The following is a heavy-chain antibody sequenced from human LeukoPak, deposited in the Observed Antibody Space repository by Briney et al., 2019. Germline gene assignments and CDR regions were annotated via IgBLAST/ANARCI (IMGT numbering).Heavy chain of an antibody. CDR2: INHSGST. V-gene: IGHV4-39*01. Sequence: PSETLSLTCSVSGDSISSSSSYWSWIRQPPGKGLEWIGEINHSGSTNYNPSLMSRVTISVDTSKNQFSLKLSSVTAADTAVYFCARQNYGSAPLRYWGQGTLVTVSS. CDR1: GDSISSSSSY. CDR3: ARQNYGSAPLRY. D-gene: IGHD3-10*01. J-gene: IGHJ4*02.